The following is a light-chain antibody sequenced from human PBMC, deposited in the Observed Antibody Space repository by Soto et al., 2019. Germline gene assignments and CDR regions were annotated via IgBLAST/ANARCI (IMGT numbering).Light chain of an antibody. CDR3: QPYHNWPQT. CDR2: GAS. Sequence: EIMMTDSPATLSVKPKERATLSCRASQSVSSNLAWYQQKPGQAPRLLIYGASTRATGIPARFSGSGSGTEFTLTISSLQSEDFAVYYGQPYHNWPQTFGQ. J-gene: IGKJ1*01. CDR1: QSVSSN. V-gene: IGKV3-15*01.